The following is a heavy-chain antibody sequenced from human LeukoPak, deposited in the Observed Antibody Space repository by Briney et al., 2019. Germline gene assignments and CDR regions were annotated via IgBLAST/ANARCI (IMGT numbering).Heavy chain of an antibody. CDR1: GGSISSGGYY. V-gene: IGHV4-30-2*01. CDR2: IYHSGST. CDR3: ARDRGDFWSAHQDPDAFDI. Sequence: SETLSLTCTVSGGSISSGGYYWSWIRQPPGKGLEWIGYIYHSGSTYYNPSLKSRVTISVDRSKNQFSLKLSSVTAADTAVYYCARDRGDFWSAHQDPDAFDIWVQGTMVTVSS. J-gene: IGHJ3*02. D-gene: IGHD3-3*01.